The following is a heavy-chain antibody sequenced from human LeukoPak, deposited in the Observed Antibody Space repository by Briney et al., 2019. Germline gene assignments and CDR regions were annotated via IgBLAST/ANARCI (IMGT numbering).Heavy chain of an antibody. CDR1: GGSISSSSYY. V-gene: IGHV4-39*07. D-gene: IGHD5-18*01. CDR3: ARGGGYYYYYYAMDV. CDR2: IYYSGST. Sequence: SETLSLTCTVSGGSISSSSYYWGWVRQPPGKGLEWIGNIYYSGSTYYNPSLKSRVTISVDTSNNRFSLKLSSVTAADTAVYYCARGGGYYYYYYAMDVWGQGTTVTVSS. J-gene: IGHJ6*02.